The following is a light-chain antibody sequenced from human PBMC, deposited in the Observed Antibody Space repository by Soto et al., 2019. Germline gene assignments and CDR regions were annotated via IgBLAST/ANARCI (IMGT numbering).Light chain of an antibody. CDR2: DVS. J-gene: IGLJ1*01. CDR1: SSDVGGYNY. Sequence: QSALTQPASVSGSPGQSITISCTGTSSDVGGYNYVSWYQQHPGKAPKLMIYDVSNRPSGVSNRFSGSKSGNTASLTISGFQAKDGPDFNCTQYTGTTTGAFGPGPKATVL. V-gene: IGLV2-14*01. CDR3: TQYTGTTTGA.